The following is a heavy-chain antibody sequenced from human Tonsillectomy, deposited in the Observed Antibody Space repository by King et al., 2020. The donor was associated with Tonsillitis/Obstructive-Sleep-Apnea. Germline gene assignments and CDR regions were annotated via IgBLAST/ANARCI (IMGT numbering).Heavy chain of an antibody. CDR2: INHSGST. J-gene: IGHJ4*02. CDR3: ARGRALLDY. V-gene: IGHV4-34*01. D-gene: IGHD3-3*02. CDR1: GGSFSGYY. Sequence: VQLQQWGAGLLKPSETLSLTCAVYGGSFSGYYWSWIRQPPGKGLEWIGEINHSGSTNYNPSLKSRVTISVDTSKNQFSLKLRSVTAADTAVYYCARGRALLDYWGQGTLVTVSS.